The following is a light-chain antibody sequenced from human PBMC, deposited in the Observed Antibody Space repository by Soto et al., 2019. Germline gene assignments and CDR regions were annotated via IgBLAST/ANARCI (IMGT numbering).Light chain of an antibody. CDR2: DVS. V-gene: IGLV2-14*01. Sequence: SALTQPASVSWSPGQSITISCTGNNSDVGGYNYVSWYQQHPGKAPKLMIYDVSNRPSGVSNRFSGSKSGNTASLTISGLQAEDEADYYCSSYTSSSTLVFGTGTKVTVL. CDR3: SSYTSSSTLV. CDR1: NSDVGGYNY. J-gene: IGLJ1*01.